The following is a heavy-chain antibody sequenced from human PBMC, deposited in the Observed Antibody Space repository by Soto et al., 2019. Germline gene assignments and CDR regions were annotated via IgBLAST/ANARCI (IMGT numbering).Heavy chain of an antibody. J-gene: IGHJ5*02. CDR3: ARRSSSSLGSLFDP. V-gene: IGHV4-39*01. D-gene: IGHD6-6*01. Sequence: SETLSLTCTVSGGSISSSTYYWDWIRQPPGKGLEWIGAMYYTGNKNYNPSLESRVTMSVDTSKNQFSLKLSSVTPTDTVVYYCARRSSSSLGSLFDPWGRGILVTVSS. CDR1: GGSISSSTYY. CDR2: MYYTGNK.